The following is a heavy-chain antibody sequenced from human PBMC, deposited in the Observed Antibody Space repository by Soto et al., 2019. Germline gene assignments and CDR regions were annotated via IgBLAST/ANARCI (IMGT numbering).Heavy chain of an antibody. Sequence: EVQLVESGGHLAQPGGSLRLSCAASGFTFSTYPMHWVCQGPGTGLEYVAGISGNGGSTHYATSVKGRFTISRDNAKSKLYLQMGSLSAEDMAVYYCARYQWPGGVCYTIFDYWGQGTLVTVSS. CDR3: ARYQWPGGVCYTIFDY. CDR1: GFTFSTYP. V-gene: IGHV3-64*01. D-gene: IGHD2-8*02. CDR2: ISGNGGST. J-gene: IGHJ4*02.